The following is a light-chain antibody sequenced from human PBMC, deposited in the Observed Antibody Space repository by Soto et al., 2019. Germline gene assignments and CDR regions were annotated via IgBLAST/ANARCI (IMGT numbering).Light chain of an antibody. V-gene: IGKV1-5*01. CDR1: ENIFKF. CDR2: AAS. J-gene: IGKJ4*01. Sequence: DILLIQSPATLSASVGDRITITCRASENIFKFLAWYQQRSGSAPNLLIYAASDLQKGVPSRFSGSGSRTEFTLTIDNLQPNDSATYFCQHYHSQSITFGGGTQVDVK. CDR3: QHYHSQSIT.